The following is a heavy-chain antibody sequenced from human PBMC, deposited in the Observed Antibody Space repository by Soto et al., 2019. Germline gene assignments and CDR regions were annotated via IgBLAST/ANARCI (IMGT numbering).Heavy chain of an antibody. V-gene: IGHV3-48*03. D-gene: IGHD3-10*01. CDR2: ISSSGSTI. J-gene: IGHJ6*02. CDR1: GFTFRSYE. Sequence: GGSLRLSCAASGFTFRSYEMNWVRQAPGKGLEWVSYISSSGSTIYYADSVKGRFTISRDNAKNSLYLQMNSLRAEDTAVYYCARERPMVRGVIITSYYYYGMDVWGQGPRSPSP. CDR3: ARERPMVRGVIITSYYYYGMDV.